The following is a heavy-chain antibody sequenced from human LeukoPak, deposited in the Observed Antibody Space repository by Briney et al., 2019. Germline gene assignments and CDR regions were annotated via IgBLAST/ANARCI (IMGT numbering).Heavy chain of an antibody. V-gene: IGHV3-30*04. CDR1: GFTFSSYA. CDR2: ISYDGSNK. CDR3: ARVGTSSLRDWFDP. D-gene: IGHD2-8*01. Sequence: PGGSLRLSCAASGFTFSSYAMHWVRQAPGKGLEWVAVISYDGSNKYYADSVKGRFTISRDNSKNTLYLQMNSLRAEDTAVYYCARVGTSSLRDWFDPWGQGTLVTVSS. J-gene: IGHJ5*02.